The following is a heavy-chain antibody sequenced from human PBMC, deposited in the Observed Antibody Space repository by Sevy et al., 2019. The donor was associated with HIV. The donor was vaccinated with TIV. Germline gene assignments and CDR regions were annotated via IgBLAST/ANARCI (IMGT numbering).Heavy chain of an antibody. V-gene: IGHV1-2*02. Sequence: ASVKVSCKASGYTFTDYYIHWVRQAPGQGVEWMGWINPNSGGTNCAQKFQGRVTMTRDTSISTAYMELSRLRSDDTAMYYCARDALLRGGYLDYWGQGALVTVSS. CDR2: INPNSGGT. CDR3: ARDALLRGGYLDY. CDR1: GYTFTDYY. D-gene: IGHD3-10*01. J-gene: IGHJ4*02.